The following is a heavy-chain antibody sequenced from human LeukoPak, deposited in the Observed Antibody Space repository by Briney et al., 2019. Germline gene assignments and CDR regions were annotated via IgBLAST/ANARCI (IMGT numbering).Heavy chain of an antibody. V-gene: IGHV1-8*03. D-gene: IGHD3-10*01. CDR3: ARIGSGSYFSYYFDY. Sequence: ASVKVSCKASGYTFTSYDINWVRPATGQGLEWMGWMNPNSGNTGYAQKFQGRVTITRNTSISTAYMELSSLRSEDTAVYYCARIGSGSYFSYYFDYWGQGTLVTVSS. J-gene: IGHJ4*02. CDR1: GYTFTSYD. CDR2: MNPNSGNT.